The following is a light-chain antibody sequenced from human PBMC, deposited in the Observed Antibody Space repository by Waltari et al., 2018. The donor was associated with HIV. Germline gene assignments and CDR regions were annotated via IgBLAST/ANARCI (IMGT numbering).Light chain of an antibody. Sequence: SSALTQTPSVSVSPGQTATITCSGEAFPSRYAHWYHQRAGQAPFLVIYQDHKRPSGIPDRFSGASSGTVLTLTISGVQTEDEGDYYCQTTDTNGVVVFCGGTKVTVL. CDR2: QDH. CDR3: QTTDTNGVVV. V-gene: IGLV3-25*03. J-gene: IGLJ2*01. CDR1: AFPSRY.